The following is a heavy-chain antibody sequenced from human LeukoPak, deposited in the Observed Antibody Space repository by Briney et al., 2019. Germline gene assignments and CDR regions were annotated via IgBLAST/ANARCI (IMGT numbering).Heavy chain of an antibody. Sequence: EASVKVSCKASGGTFSSYAISWVRQAPGQGLEWMGRIIPILGIANYAQKFQGRVTITADKSTSTAYMELSSLRSEDTAVYYCASLGYCSGGSCYSYTYGMDVWGQGTTVTVSS. V-gene: IGHV1-69*04. CDR1: GGTFSSYA. D-gene: IGHD2-15*01. CDR2: IIPILGIA. CDR3: ASLGYCSGGSCYSYTYGMDV. J-gene: IGHJ6*02.